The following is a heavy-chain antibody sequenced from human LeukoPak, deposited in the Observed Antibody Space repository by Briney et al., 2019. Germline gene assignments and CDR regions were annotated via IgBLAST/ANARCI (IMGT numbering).Heavy chain of an antibody. CDR2: IYYSGST. Sequence: SETLSLTCTVSGGSISSSSYYWGWIRQPPGKGLEWIGSIYYSGSTYYNPSLKSRVTISVDTSKNQFSLKLSSVTAADTAVYYCARKSPVYCSSTSCYKRAFDIWGQGTMVTVSS. D-gene: IGHD2-2*02. CDR1: GGSISSSSYY. V-gene: IGHV4-39*01. J-gene: IGHJ3*02. CDR3: ARKSPVYCSSTSCYKRAFDI.